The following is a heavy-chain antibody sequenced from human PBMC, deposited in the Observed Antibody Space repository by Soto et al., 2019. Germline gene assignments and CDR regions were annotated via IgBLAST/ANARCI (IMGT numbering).Heavy chain of an antibody. CDR1: GGSINTFY. Sequence: ASETLSLTCTVSGGSINTFYWSWVRQPAGKGLEWIGRIFSSGSTSFNPSLESRVAMSVDTSKNHFSLNLSSVTAADMAVYYCAREGSYSAYNFAHGIQLWSFDFWGQGALVTFSS. V-gene: IGHV4-4*07. CDR3: AREGSYSAYNFAHGIQLWSFDF. D-gene: IGHD5-12*01. CDR2: IFSSGST. J-gene: IGHJ4*02.